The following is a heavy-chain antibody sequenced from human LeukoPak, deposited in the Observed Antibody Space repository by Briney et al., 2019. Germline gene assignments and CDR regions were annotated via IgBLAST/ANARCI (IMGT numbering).Heavy chain of an antibody. J-gene: IGHJ4*02. V-gene: IGHV3-23*01. CDR3: AKDHDYGTKPYDY. CDR1: GFTFSSYA. Sequence: GRSLRLSCAASGFTFSSYAMSWVRQAPGKGLEWVSVISGSGGSTYYADSVKGRFTISRDNSKNTLYLQMNSLRAEDTAVYYCAKDHDYGTKPYDYWGQGTLVTVSS. D-gene: IGHD4-17*01. CDR2: ISGSGGST.